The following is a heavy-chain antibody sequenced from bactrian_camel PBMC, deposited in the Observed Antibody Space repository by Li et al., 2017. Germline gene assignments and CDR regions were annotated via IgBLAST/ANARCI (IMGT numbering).Heavy chain of an antibody. Sequence: QLVESGGGLVQPGGSLRLSCAASGLTGSRTYMAWFRQAPGKEREGVAHIDRNGMTDYADSVKGRFTISVDNAKKTLYLEMNSLNADDTAMYCCASAPSKNCRGALSASDFGYWGQGTQVTVS. CDR1: GLTGSRTY. CDR3: ASAPSKNCRGALSASDFGY. J-gene: IGHJ6*01. CDR2: IDRNGMT. V-gene: IGHV3S10*01. D-gene: IGHD1*01.